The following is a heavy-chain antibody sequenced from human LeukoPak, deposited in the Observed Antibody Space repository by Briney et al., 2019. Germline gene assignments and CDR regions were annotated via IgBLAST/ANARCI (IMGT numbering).Heavy chain of an antibody. Sequence: GGSVRLSCAASGFTFSSYWMSWVRPARGKGLEWVANIKEDGNEKYYVDSVEGRFTISRDNAKKSLDLQMNGLRGEDTAVYYCARGWAHHDYWGQRTLVPVSS. J-gene: IGHJ4*02. CDR1: GFTFSSYW. CDR2: IKEDGNEK. V-gene: IGHV3-7*04. CDR3: ARGWAHHDY. D-gene: IGHD6-13*01.